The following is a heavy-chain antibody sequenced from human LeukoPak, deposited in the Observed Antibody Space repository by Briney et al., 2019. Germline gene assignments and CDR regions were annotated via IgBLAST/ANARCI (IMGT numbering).Heavy chain of an antibody. V-gene: IGHV3-21*05. CDR3: ARVGSRGYYFDY. J-gene: IGHJ4*02. D-gene: IGHD1-26*01. CDR1: GFTFSSYS. Sequence: GGSLRLSCAASGFTFSSYSMNWVRQAPGKGLEWVSHISGSSTYTNYADSVKGRFTISRDNANNSLYLQMNSLTAEDTAVFYCARVGSRGYYFDYWGQGTLVSVSS. CDR2: ISGSSTYT.